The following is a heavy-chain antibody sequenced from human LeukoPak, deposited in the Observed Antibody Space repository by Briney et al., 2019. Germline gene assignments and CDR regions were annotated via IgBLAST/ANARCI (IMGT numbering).Heavy chain of an antibody. V-gene: IGHV3-30*02. CDR2: IRYDGSNK. CDR1: GFTFSSYG. J-gene: IGHJ4*02. CDR3: AKPAWYYDSSGYYLTH. Sequence: GGSLRLSCAASGFTFSSYGMHWVRQAPGKGLEWVAFIRYDGSNKYYADSVKGRFTISRGNSKNTLYLQMNSLRAEDTAVYYCAKPAWYYDSSGYYLTHWGQGTLVTVSS. D-gene: IGHD3-22*01.